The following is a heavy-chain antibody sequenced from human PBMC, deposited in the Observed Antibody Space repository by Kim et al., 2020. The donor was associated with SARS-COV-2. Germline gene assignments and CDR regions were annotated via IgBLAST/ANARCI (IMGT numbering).Heavy chain of an antibody. Sequence: GGSLRLSCAASGFTFSSYAMHWVRQAPGKGLEWVAVISYDGSNKYYADSVKGRFTISRDNSKNTLYLQMNSLRAEDTAVYYCARPTPEYPDAFDIWGQGT. CDR2: ISYDGSNK. D-gene: IGHD2-2*01. CDR1: GFTFSSYA. CDR3: ARPTPEYPDAFDI. J-gene: IGHJ3*02. V-gene: IGHV3-30*04.